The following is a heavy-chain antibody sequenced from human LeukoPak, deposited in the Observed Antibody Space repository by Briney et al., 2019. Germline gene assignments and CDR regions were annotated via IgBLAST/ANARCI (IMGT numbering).Heavy chain of an antibody. V-gene: IGHV3-30*02. CDR1: GFSFSRDG. J-gene: IGHJ6*03. Sequence: PGGALRLSCAASGFSFSRDGMHWVRQSPGKGVEWLAFVRYEGSDKYYADSVKGRFPISRDNPKNTLYLQMNSLRSDDSGMYYCAKAGYCSGTGCPDYYHMDVWGKGTTVTVSS. D-gene: IGHD2-2*01. CDR3: AKAGYCSGTGCPDYYHMDV. CDR2: VRYEGSDK.